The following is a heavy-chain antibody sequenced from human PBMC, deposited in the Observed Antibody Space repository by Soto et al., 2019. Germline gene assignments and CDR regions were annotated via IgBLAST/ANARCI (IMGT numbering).Heavy chain of an antibody. J-gene: IGHJ4*02. CDR1: GYTFTSYG. D-gene: IGHD5-18*01. CDR2: ISAYNGNT. CDR3: ARSRGPRGYSYGGGY. V-gene: IGHV1-18*01. Sequence: QVQLVQSGAEVKKPGASVKVSCKASGYTFTSYGISWVRQAPGQGLEWMGWISAYNGNTNYAQKLQGRVTMTTDTSTSTANRERRSLRSDDTAVYYCARSRGPRGYSYGGGYWGQGTLVTVSS.